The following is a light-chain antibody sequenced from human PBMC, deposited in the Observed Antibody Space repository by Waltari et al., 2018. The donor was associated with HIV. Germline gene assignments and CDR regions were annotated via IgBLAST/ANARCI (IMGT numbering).Light chain of an antibody. Sequence: PGERVTLSCRASQSVSSSYLTWYQQKPGQAPRLLIYGASTRATSIPARFSGSGSGTDFTLTISSLRPEDFAVYYCQQDYNLPQAFGQGTKLEIK. J-gene: IGKJ2*01. CDR2: GAS. CDR1: QSVSSSY. V-gene: IGKV3D-7*01. CDR3: QQDYNLPQA.